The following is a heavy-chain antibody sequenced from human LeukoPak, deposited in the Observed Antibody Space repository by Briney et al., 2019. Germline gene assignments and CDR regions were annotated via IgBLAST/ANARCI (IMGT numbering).Heavy chain of an antibody. Sequence: ASVKVSCKASGYTFSNYDINWVRQATGQGLEWMGWMNPNSGNTGYAQKFQGRATMTTDTSTSTAYMELRSLRSDDTAVYYCASRALRYFDWLPNFDYWGQGTLVTVSS. CDR3: ASRALRYFDWLPNFDY. J-gene: IGHJ4*02. V-gene: IGHV1-8*01. D-gene: IGHD3-9*01. CDR1: GYTFSNYD. CDR2: MNPNSGNT.